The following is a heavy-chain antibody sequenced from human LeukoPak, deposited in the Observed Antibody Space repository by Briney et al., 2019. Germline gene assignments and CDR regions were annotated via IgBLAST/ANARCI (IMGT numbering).Heavy chain of an antibody. CDR1: GFTFSNYA. Sequence: GGSLRLSCAASGFTFSNYAMSWVRQAPGKGLEWVSVISGSGGSTNYADSVKGRFTISRDNSKNTLYLQMNSLRAEDTAIYYCAKQLAYYYDSSGYFDYWGQGTLVTVSS. CDR3: AKQLAYYYDSSGYFDY. D-gene: IGHD3-22*01. J-gene: IGHJ4*02. CDR2: ISGSGGST. V-gene: IGHV3-23*01.